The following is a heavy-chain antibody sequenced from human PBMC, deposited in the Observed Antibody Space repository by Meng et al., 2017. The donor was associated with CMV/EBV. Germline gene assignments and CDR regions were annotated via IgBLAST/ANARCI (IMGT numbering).Heavy chain of an antibody. J-gene: IGHJ3*02. V-gene: IGHV3-20*04. D-gene: IGHD2-2*02. Sequence: GVLKISCAASGFTFDDYGMSWVRQAPGKGLEWVSGINWNGGSTGYADSVKGRFTISRDNAKNSLYLQMNSLKTEDTAVYYCTTDTGYCSSTSCYTGPHDAFDIWGQGTMVTVSS. CDR1: GFTFDDYG. CDR3: TTDTGYCSSTSCYTGPHDAFDI. CDR2: INWNGGST.